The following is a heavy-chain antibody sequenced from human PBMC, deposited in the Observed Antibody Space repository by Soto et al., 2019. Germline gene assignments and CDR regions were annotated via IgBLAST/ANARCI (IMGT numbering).Heavy chain of an antibody. CDR2: IIPIFGTA. J-gene: IGHJ6*02. D-gene: IGHD2-15*01. Sequence: SVKVSCKASGGTFSSYAISWVRQAPGQGLEWMGGIIPIFGTANYAQKFQGRVTITADESTSTAYMELSSLRSEDTAVYYCARGVVVVVAATRGDYYYYYGMDVWGQGTTVTVSS. CDR1: GGTFSSYA. CDR3: ARGVVVVVAATRGDYYYYYGMDV. V-gene: IGHV1-69*13.